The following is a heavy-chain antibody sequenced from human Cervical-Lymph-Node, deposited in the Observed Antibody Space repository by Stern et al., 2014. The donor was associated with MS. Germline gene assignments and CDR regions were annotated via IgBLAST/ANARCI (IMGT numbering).Heavy chain of an antibody. Sequence: QVQLVESGGGVVQPGRSLRLSCAASGFTFSSYGMHWVRQAPGKGLEWVAVISYYGRNIYYADSVKGRFHITRDNSKNKLYLQMNSLRAEDTAVYYCAKGLQQWLLDYWGQGTLVTVSS. CDR2: ISYYGRNI. CDR3: AKGLQQWLLDY. J-gene: IGHJ4*02. D-gene: IGHD5-18*01. CDR1: GFTFSSYG. V-gene: IGHV3-30*18.